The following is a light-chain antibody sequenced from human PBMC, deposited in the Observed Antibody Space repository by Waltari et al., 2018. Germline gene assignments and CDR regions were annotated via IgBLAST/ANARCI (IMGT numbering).Light chain of an antibody. CDR1: QSLVDSYGNTY. CDR2: KVS. V-gene: IGKV2-30*01. J-gene: IGKJ1*01. Sequence: VVMTQSPLSLPVTLGQPASIPRRPSQSLVDSYGNTYLMWFQQRPGQSPRRLIYKVSNRDSGVPDRFSGSGSGTDFTLKISRVEADDIAIYYCMQGTHWPRSFGQGTKVEIE. CDR3: MQGTHWPRS.